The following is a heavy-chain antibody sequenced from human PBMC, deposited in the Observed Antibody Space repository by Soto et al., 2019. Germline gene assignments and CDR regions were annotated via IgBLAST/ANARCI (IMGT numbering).Heavy chain of an antibody. CDR2: ISYDGSNK. CDR3: AKDAAKEPKPNWYFDL. Sequence: QVQLVESGGGVVQPGRSLRLSCAASGFTFSSYGMHWVRQAPGKGLEWVAVISYDGSNKYYADSVKGRFTISRDNSKNTLYLQMNSLRAEDTAVYYCAKDAAKEPKPNWYFDLWGRGTLVTVSS. CDR1: GFTFSSYG. V-gene: IGHV3-30*18. J-gene: IGHJ2*01.